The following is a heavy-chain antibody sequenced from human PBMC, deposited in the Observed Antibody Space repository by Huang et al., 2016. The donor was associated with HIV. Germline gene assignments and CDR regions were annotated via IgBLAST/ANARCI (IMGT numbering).Heavy chain of an antibody. CDR3: ARRGGWGADAFDF. CDR1: GGSLSSDGHY. V-gene: IGHV4-39*01. J-gene: IGHJ3*01. Sequence: QLQLQESGPTLVKPSETLSLTCTGAGGSLSSDGHYWGWISQPPGKVLEWIGHIYYSGDTDYEPSLRSRVSISVDTSKDQFSLKLTSVTAADTAIYYCARRGGWGADAFDFWGQGTMVTVSS. CDR2: IYYSGDT. D-gene: IGHD7-27*01.